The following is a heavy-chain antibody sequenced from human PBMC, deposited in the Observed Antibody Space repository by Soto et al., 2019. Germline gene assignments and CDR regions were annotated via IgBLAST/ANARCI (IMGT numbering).Heavy chain of an antibody. Sequence: EVQAVESGGGLVQPGGSLRLSCEVSGFTFSSYWMSWVRQAPGKGLEWVANIRKDGSEKYYVDSVKGRFTISRDNAKNSLYLQMNSLRVEDTAVYCCVADGMDVWGQGTTVTVSS. J-gene: IGHJ6*02. CDR1: GFTFSSYW. V-gene: IGHV3-7*01. CDR3: VADGMDV. CDR2: IRKDGSEK.